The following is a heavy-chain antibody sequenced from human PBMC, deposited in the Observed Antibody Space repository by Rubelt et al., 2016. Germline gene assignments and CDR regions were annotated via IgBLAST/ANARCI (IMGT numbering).Heavy chain of an antibody. Sequence: EMQLVESGGGLVQPGGSLRLSCAGSGFAFNTFNMNWVRQAPGKGLEWISYISSTSTSVYYADSVKGRFTISRDRARNSMDLQMNSLRDEDTAVYYCVTDLRWPLRNWGQGTLVTVSS. CDR3: VTDLRWPLRN. CDR2: ISSTSTSV. CDR1: GFAFNTFN. D-gene: IGHD4-23*01. J-gene: IGHJ1*01. V-gene: IGHV3-48*02.